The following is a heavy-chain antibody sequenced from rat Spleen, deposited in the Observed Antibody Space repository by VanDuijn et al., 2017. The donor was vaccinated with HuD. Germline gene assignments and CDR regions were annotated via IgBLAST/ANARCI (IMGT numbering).Heavy chain of an antibody. V-gene: IGHV5-29*01. CDR3: ARRAGSSYYWYFDF. D-gene: IGHD1-4*01. Sequence: EVQLVESGGGLVQPGRSLKLSCAASGFTFSNYDMYWIRQAPTKGLEWVATIGYDGSTTYYRDSVKGRFTISRKNAKSTLYRQMDSLRSEDTATYYCARRAGSSYYWYFDFWGPGTMVTVSS. CDR2: IGYDGSTT. J-gene: IGHJ1*01. CDR1: GFTFSNYD.